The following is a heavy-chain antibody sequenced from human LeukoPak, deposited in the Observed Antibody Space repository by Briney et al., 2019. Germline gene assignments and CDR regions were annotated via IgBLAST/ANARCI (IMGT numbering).Heavy chain of an antibody. Sequence: PGGSLRLSCGASGFTFRTSGMNWVRQAPGKGLEWVASINPDGSEKYSVDSVKGRFTISRDNAKNSLYLKMNSLRAEDTAVYYCARDRGYSSFDYWGQGTLVTVSS. J-gene: IGHJ4*02. CDR3: ARDRGYSSFDY. V-gene: IGHV3-7*01. D-gene: IGHD6-19*01. CDR1: GFTFRTSG. CDR2: INPDGSEK.